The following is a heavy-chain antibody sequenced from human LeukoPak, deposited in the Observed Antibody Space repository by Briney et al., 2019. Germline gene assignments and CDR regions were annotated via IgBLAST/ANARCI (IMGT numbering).Heavy chain of an antibody. CDR1: GGSINSYY. J-gene: IGHJ4*02. D-gene: IGHD6-19*01. CDR3: ARRNSGWLDY. Sequence: SETLSLTCTVSGGSINSYYWSWIRQPPGKGLEWIGYIYDSGSTNYNPSLKSRVTISVDKSKNQFSLKLSSVTAADTAVYYCARRNSGWLDYWGQGTLVTVSS. CDR2: IYDSGST. V-gene: IGHV4-59*12.